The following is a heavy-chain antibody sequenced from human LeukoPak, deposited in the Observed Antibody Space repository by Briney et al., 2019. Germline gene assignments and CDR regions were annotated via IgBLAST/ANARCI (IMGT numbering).Heavy chain of an antibody. CDR2: ISYDGSNK. J-gene: IGHJ6*04. V-gene: IGHV3-30*04. D-gene: IGHD2-2*01. CDR1: GFTFNSYA. Sequence: GRSLRLSCAASGFTFNSYAMHWVRQAPGKGLEWVAVISYDGSNKYYADSVKGRFTISRDNSKNTLYLQMNSLRAEDTAVYYCAREGSSTSMDVWGKGSTVTVSS. CDR3: AREGSSTSMDV.